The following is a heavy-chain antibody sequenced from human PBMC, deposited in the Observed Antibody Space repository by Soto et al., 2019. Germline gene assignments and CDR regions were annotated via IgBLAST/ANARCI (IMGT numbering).Heavy chain of an antibody. J-gene: IGHJ4*02. V-gene: IGHV3-23*01. CDR2: ISGSGSTI. CDR3: AKVFYYYDSSGYYYFDY. D-gene: IGHD3-22*01. Sequence: PGGSLRLSCAASGFTFSSYAVSWVRQAPGKGPAWISSISGSGSTIYYADSVKGRFTISRDNSKNTLYLQMSSLRAEDTAVYYCAKVFYYYDSSGYYYFDYWGQGTLVTVSS. CDR1: GFTFSSYA.